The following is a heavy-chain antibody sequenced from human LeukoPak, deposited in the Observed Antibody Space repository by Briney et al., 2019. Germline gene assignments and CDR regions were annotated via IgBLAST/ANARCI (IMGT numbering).Heavy chain of an antibody. CDR1: GGSISSYH. D-gene: IGHD3-10*01. CDR3: ARGRITMVRGGKGRMDV. CDR2: IYYSGST. V-gene: IGHV4-59*12. Sequence: SETLSLTCTVSGGSISSYHWSWIRQPPGKGLEWIGYIYYSGSTNYNPSLKSRVTISVDTSKNQFSLKLSSVTAADTAVYYCARGRITMVRGGKGRMDVWGKGTTVTVSS. J-gene: IGHJ6*03.